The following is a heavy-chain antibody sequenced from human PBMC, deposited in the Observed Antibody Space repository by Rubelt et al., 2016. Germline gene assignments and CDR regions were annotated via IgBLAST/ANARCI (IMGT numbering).Heavy chain of an antibody. Sequence: QLQLQESGPGLVKPSETLSLTCTVSGGSISSSSYYWGWIRQPPGKGLEWIGSIYYSGSTYNNPSLKSRVTISADTSKKQISLKLKSGTAADTAVYYCARFRFCSGGSCETDNWGQGTLVTVSS. CDR2: IYYSGST. CDR3: ARFRFCSGGSCETDN. V-gene: IGHV4-39*01. CDR1: GGSISSSSYY. D-gene: IGHD2-15*01. J-gene: IGHJ4*02.